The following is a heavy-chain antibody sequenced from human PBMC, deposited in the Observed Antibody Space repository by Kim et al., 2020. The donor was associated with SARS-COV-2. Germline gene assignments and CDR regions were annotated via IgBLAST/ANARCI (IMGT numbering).Heavy chain of an antibody. CDR1: GYTFINYN. CDR3: ARGGYYEGGY. D-gene: IGHD3-22*01. V-gene: IGHV1-46*04. CDR2: IYPSSGRT. J-gene: IGHJ4*02. Sequence: ASVKVSCKASGYTFINYNIHWVRQAPGQGLEWMGVIYPSSGRTDYEQKLQGRVSVTRDTSTSTVYMELSSLRSEDTAVYYCARGGYYEGGYWGQGTLVTVSS.